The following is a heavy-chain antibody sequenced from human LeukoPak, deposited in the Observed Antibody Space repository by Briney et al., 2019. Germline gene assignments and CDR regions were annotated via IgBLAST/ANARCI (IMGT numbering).Heavy chain of an antibody. J-gene: IGHJ6*03. V-gene: IGHV4-39*01. CDR2: ISYSGST. D-gene: IGHD2-21*02. Sequence: PSETLSLTCVVSGGSISTASYYWGWIRQPPGKGLDWIGTISYSGSTHYNPSLKSRVTISVDTSKNQFSLKLSSVTAADTAVYYCARGRGTYCGGDCYFGYYYYYMDVWGKGTTVTISS. CDR1: GGSISTASYY. CDR3: ARGRGTYCGGDCYFGYYYYYMDV.